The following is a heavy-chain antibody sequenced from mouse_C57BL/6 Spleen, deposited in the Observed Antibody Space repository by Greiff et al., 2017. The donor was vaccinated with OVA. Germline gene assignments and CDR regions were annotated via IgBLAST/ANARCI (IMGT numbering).Heavy chain of an antibody. CDR2: IHPNSGST. CDR1: GYTFTSYW. J-gene: IGHJ4*01. V-gene: IGHV1-64*01. CDR3: ARCPYYYGSSFCAMGY. Sequence: QVQLQQSGAELVKPGASVKLSCKASGYTFTSYWMHWVKQRPGQGLEWIGMIHPNSGSTNYNEKFKSKATLTVDKSSSTAYLQLSSLTSEDSAVYYCARCPYYYGSSFCAMGYWGQGTSVTVSS. D-gene: IGHD1-1*01.